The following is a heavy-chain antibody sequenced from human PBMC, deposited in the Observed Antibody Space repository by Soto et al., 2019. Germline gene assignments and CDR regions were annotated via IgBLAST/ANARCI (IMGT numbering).Heavy chain of an antibody. D-gene: IGHD1-1*01. J-gene: IGHJ4*02. CDR2: IWYDGSDK. Sequence: GGSLRLSCAASGLTFSSYGMHWVRQAPGKGLEWVAVIWYDGSDKYYADSVKGRFTISRDNSKNTLYLQMNSLRAEDTAVYYCALSWYSYYFDLWGQGTLVTVSS. CDR3: ALSWYSYYFDL. CDR1: GLTFSSYG. V-gene: IGHV3-33*08.